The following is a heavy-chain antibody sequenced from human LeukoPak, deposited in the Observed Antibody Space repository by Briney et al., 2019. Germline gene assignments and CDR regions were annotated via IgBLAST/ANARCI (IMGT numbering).Heavy chain of an antibody. D-gene: IGHD3-10*01. CDR2: INPNSGGT. V-gene: IGHV1-2*02. CDR1: RYTFTGYY. CDR3: AVLLWGGELSFDY. J-gene: IGHJ4*02. Sequence: ASVKVSCEPSRYTFTGYYMHWVRQAPGQGLEWMGWINPNSGGTNYAQKFQGRVTMTRDTSISTAYMELSRLRSDDTAVYYCAVLLWGGELSFDYWGQGTLVTVSS.